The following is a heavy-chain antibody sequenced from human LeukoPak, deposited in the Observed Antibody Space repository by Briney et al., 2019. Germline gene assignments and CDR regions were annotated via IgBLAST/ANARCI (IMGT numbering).Heavy chain of an antibody. CDR3: ARDYCSSNSCHRHHFDY. J-gene: IGHJ4*02. D-gene: IGHD2-2*01. CDR1: GYTFISYG. V-gene: IGHV1-18*01. Sequence: GASVKVSCKASGYTFISYGISWVRQAPGQGLEWMGWSNTYNGNINYAQKLQGRVTMTTDTSTSTAYMELRSLRSDDTAVYYCARDYCSSNSCHRHHFDYWGQGTLVTVSS. CDR2: SNTYNGNI.